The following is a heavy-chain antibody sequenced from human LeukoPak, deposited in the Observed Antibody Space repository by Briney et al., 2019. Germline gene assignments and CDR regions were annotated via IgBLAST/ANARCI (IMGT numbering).Heavy chain of an antibody. CDR3: AKDPLGGGSSLINWFDS. CDR2: IGAYAART. J-gene: IGHJ5*01. D-gene: IGHD1-26*01. V-gene: IGHV3-23*01. Sequence: GGSLRLSCVASGFDFSSYAMTWVRQAPGRGLEWVSTIGAYAARTYYADSVKGRFTTSRENSKSTLFLQMNSLRAEDTALYYCAKDPLGGGSSLINWFDSWGQGVWVTVSS. CDR1: GFDFSSYA.